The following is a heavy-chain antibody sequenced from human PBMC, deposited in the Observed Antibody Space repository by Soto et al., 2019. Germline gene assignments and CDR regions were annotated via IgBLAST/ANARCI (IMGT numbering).Heavy chain of an antibody. V-gene: IGHV3-7*05. CDR2: IKQDGSEK. Sequence: GGSLRLSCAASGFTFSSYWMSWVRQAPGKGLEWVANIKQDGSEKYYVDSVKGRFTISRDNAKNSLYLQMNSLRAEDTAVYYCARELNQMSIAARQPTGGSDYWGQGTLVTVSS. J-gene: IGHJ4*02. D-gene: IGHD6-6*01. CDR1: GFTFSSYW. CDR3: ARELNQMSIAARQPTGGSDY.